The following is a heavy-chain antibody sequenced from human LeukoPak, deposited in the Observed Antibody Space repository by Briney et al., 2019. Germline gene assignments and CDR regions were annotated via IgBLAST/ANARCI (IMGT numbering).Heavy chain of an antibody. CDR1: AFTLSRHW. J-gene: IGHJ3*01. V-gene: IGHV3-74*01. CDR2: LNTDGRIT. D-gene: IGHD1-1*01. CDR3: ARGSNNWNDEHAFDV. Sequence: GGSLRLSCAASAFTLSRHWMHWVRQAPGKGLVWVSRLNTDGRITYYANSVKGRSITSRDRAKNTLYLQLDSLRAEDTAVYYCARGSNNWNDEHAFDVWGQGTMVTVSS.